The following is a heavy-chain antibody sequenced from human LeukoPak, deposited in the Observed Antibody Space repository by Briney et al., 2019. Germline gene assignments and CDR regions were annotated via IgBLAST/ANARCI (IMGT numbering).Heavy chain of an antibody. CDR1: GYTFTGYY. CDR3: ARDKSIVGATGGGAFDI. Sequence: ASVKVSCEASGYTFTGYYMHWVRQAPGQGLEWMGWINPNSGGTNYAQKFQGRVTMTRDTTISTAYMELSRLRSDDTAVYYCARDKSIVGATGGGAFDIWGQGTMVTVSS. CDR2: INPNSGGT. J-gene: IGHJ3*02. D-gene: IGHD1-26*01. V-gene: IGHV1-2*02.